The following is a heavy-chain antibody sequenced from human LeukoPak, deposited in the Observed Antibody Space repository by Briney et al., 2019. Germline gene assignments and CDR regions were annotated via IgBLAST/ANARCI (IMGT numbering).Heavy chain of an antibody. CDR3: AGASYNFGSGSYFSE. CDR1: GYSISSDYY. Sequence: SETLSLTCTISGYSISSDYYWGWIRQPPGKGLEWIGTIYHSGSTYYNPSLKSRVTISVDTSKNQFSLKLSSVTAADTAVYYCAGASYNFGSGSYFSEWGQGALVTVSS. J-gene: IGHJ4*02. V-gene: IGHV4-38-2*02. D-gene: IGHD3-10*01. CDR2: IYHSGST.